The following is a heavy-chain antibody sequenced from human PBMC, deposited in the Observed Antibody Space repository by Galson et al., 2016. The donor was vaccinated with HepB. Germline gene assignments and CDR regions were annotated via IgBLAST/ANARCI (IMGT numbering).Heavy chain of an antibody. Sequence: LVKPTQTLPLTCTFAGFSPSSAAVGVGWVRQAPGKAPEWLAFTYWGDNKYYSPSLTSRLTITKDPSKNQVVLTMTNMDPVDTGTYFCAHGSGWLFDHWGPGTLVTVSS. CDR2: TYWGDNK. D-gene: IGHD6-19*01. V-gene: IGHV2-5*02. CDR1: GFSPSSAAVG. J-gene: IGHJ4*02. CDR3: AHGSGWLFDH.